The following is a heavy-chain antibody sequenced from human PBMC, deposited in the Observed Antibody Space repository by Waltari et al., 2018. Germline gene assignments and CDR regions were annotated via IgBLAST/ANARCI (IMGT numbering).Heavy chain of an antibody. V-gene: IGHV4-59*01. CDR3: ARAGPPYVYSGYGLRDAFDI. D-gene: IGHD5-12*01. CDR2: IYYSGST. J-gene: IGHJ3*02. Sequence: QVQLQESGPGLLKPSATLSLTCTVSGGSISSYYWTWIRQPPGQGLEWIGYIYYSGSTNYNPSLKSRVTISVDTSKNQFSLKLSSVTAADTAVYYCARAGPPYVYSGYGLRDAFDIWGQGTMVTVSS. CDR1: GGSISSYY.